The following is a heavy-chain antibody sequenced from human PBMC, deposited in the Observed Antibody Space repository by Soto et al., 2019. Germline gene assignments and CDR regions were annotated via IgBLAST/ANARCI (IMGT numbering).Heavy chain of an antibody. V-gene: IGHV1-18*01. CDR1: GYTFSSYG. CDR3: SSDSPPFDP. CDR2: IRAYNGNT. J-gene: IGHJ5*02. Sequence: QVQLVQSGAEVKKPGASVKVSCKASGYTFSSYGISWVRQAPGQGLEWMGWIRAYNGNTNYAQKTQGRDTMTTDTSTSTAYMEPRTLRSDDTAVYYCSSDSPPFDPWGHGTLVTVSS.